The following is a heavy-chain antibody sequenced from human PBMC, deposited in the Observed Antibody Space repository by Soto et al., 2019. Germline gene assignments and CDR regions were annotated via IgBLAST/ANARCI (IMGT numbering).Heavy chain of an antibody. CDR1: VFTFSSYA. V-gene: IGHV3-53*04. D-gene: IGHD6-6*01. J-gene: IGHJ4*02. CDR2: IYSGGST. CDR3: ARDSSSSLLFDY. Sequence: GGSLRLSCAASVFTFSSYAMSWVRQAPGKGLEWVSLIYSGGSTYYADSVKGRFTISRHNSQNTLSLQMNSLRAEDTAVYYCARDSSSSLLFDYWGQGTLVTVSS.